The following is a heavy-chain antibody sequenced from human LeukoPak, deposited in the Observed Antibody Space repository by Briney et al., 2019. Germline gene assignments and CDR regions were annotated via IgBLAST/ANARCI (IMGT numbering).Heavy chain of an antibody. J-gene: IGHJ6*03. CDR2: ISAYNGNT. CDR1: GYTFTGYG. CDR3: ARGLEGGGTYYYYYYYMDV. Sequence: GASVKVSCKASGYTFTGYGISWVRQAPGQGLEWMGWISAYNGNTNYAQKLQGRVTMTTDTSTSTAYMELRSLRSEDTAVYYCARGLEGGGTYYYYYYYMDVWGKGTTVTVSS. V-gene: IGHV1-18*01. D-gene: IGHD3-16*01.